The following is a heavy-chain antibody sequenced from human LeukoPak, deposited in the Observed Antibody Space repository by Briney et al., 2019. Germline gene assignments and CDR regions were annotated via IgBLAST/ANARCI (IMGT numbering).Heavy chain of an antibody. J-gene: IGHJ6*02. CDR2: IYYSGST. D-gene: IGHD6-13*01. Sequence: PSETLSLTCTVSGGSISSYYWSWIRQPPGKGLEWIGYIYYSGSTNYNTSLKSRVTISVDTSKNQFSLKLSSVTAADTAVYYCAREPWGIAAAGKGIYYYYGMDVWGQGTTVTVSS. V-gene: IGHV4-59*01. CDR3: AREPWGIAAAGKGIYYYYGMDV. CDR1: GGSISSYY.